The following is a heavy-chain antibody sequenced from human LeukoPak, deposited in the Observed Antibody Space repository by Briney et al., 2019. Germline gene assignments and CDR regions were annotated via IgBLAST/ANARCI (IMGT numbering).Heavy chain of an antibody. V-gene: IGHV3-23*01. J-gene: IGHJ4*02. Sequence: PGGSLRLSCAASGFTFTNYAMSWVRQAPGKGLEWVSTISVSGGNTYYADSVKGRFTISRDNSKNTLYLQMNSLRVEDTAVYYCAKDVTPDCSTTSCYPFDFWGQGTLVTVSS. D-gene: IGHD2-2*01. CDR1: GFTFTNYA. CDR2: ISVSGGNT. CDR3: AKDVTPDCSTTSCYPFDF.